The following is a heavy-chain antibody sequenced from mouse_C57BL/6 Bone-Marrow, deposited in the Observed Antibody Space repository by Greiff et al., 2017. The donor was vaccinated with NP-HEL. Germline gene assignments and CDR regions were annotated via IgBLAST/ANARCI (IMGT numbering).Heavy chain of an antibody. CDR2: ISDGGSYT. J-gene: IGHJ3*01. CDR1: GFTFSSYA. CDR3: ASGGSNFWFGD. Sequence: EVQVVESGGGLVKPGGSLKLSCEASGFTFSSYAMSWVRQTPEKRLEWVATISDGGSYTYYPDNVKGRFTISRDNAKNNLYLQMSHLKSEDTAMYDCASGGSNFWFGDWGQGALVTVAA. D-gene: IGHD2-5*01. V-gene: IGHV5-4*01.